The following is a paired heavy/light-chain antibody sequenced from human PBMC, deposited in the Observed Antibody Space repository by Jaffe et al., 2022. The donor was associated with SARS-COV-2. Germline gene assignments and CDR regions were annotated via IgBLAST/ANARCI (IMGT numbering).Light chain of an antibody. J-gene: IGKJ2*01. Sequence: EIVLTQSPGTLSLSPGERATLSCRASQSVSTTYLAWYQQKPGQAPRLLIYGASNRATGVPDRFSGSGSGTDFTLTISRLEPEDFAVYYCQQYGSSPVYTFGQGTKLEIK. CDR1: QSVSTTY. CDR3: QQYGSSPVYT. V-gene: IGKV3-20*01. CDR2: GAS.
Heavy chain of an antibody. V-gene: IGHV3-23*01. D-gene: IGHD4-17*01. CDR2: ISGRGGST. Sequence: EVQLSESGGGLVQPGGSLRLSCAASGFTFSSYAMSWVRQAPGKGLEWVSAISGRGGSTYYADSVKGRFTISRDNSKNTLYLQMNSLRAEDTAMYFCAKDRDGDYPGYYGMDVWGQGTTVTVSS. CDR3: AKDRDGDYPGYYGMDV. CDR1: GFTFSSYA. J-gene: IGHJ6*02.